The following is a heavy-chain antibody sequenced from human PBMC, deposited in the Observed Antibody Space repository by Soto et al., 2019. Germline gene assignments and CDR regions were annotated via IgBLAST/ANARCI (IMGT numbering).Heavy chain of an antibody. D-gene: IGHD3-22*01. J-gene: IGHJ4*02. CDR3: ARGSVDTVDSSGFYED. Sequence: PSETLSLTCAVYGGSFSGHYCSWIGQPPGKGLEWVGAINHSGGTSYNPSLKSRVTISMETSKSQSSLKLASMTAADRAVYYCARGSVDTVDSSGFYEDLGQGTPVTVGS. V-gene: IGHV4-34*01. CDR1: GGSFSGHY. CDR2: INHSGGT.